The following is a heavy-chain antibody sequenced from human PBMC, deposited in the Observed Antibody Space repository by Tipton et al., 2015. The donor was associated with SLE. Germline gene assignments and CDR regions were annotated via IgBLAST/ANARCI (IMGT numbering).Heavy chain of an antibody. J-gene: IGHJ3*02. CDR1: GASISSGSYY. CDR2: VYSSGTT. V-gene: IGHV4-61*02. Sequence: TLSLTCPVSGASISSGSYYWNWIRQPAGKGLEWIGRVYSSGTTNYNSSLKSRVTRTVDTSKNQFSLKLSSVTAADTAVYYCARDGGSSWSLDAFDTWGQGTMVTVSS. D-gene: IGHD6-13*01. CDR3: ARDGGSSWSLDAFDT.